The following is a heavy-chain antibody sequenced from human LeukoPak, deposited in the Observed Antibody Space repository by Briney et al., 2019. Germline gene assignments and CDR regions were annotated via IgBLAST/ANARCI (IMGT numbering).Heavy chain of an antibody. J-gene: IGHJ4*02. V-gene: IGHV1-24*01. CDR3: ATGDYDYYVTY. CDR1: GYTFTSYY. CDR2: FDPEDGET. D-gene: IGHD5-12*01. Sequence: ASVKVSCKASGYTFTSYYMHWVRQAPGKGREWMGGFDPEDGETIYAQKFQGRVTITEDTSTDTAYMELSSLRSEDTAVYYCATGDYDYYVTYWGQGTLVTVSS.